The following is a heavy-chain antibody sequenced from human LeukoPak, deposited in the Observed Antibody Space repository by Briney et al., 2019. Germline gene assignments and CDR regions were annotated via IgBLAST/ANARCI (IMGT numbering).Heavy chain of an antibody. CDR3: ARNGRCGGDCYAS. D-gene: IGHD2-21*02. Sequence: GGSLRLSCAASGFSFSSYTMSWVRQAPGKGLEWVSIISSSRSYIYYPDSVKGRFTIARDNAKNALYLQMSSRRVVGTAVYYCARNGRCGGDCYASWGEGTLVTVSS. J-gene: IGHJ4*02. CDR2: ISSSRSYI. V-gene: IGHV3-21*01. CDR1: GFSFSSYT.